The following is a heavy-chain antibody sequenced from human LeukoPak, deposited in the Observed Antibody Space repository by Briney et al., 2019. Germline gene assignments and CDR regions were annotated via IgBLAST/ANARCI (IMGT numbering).Heavy chain of an antibody. CDR3: ARVDYAPGSFDY. D-gene: IGHD4-17*01. V-gene: IGHV4-31*03. CDR2: IYYSGST. J-gene: IGHJ4*02. CDR1: GGSISSGGYY. Sequence: PLETLSLTCTVSGGSISSGGYYWSWIRQHPGKGLEWIGYIYYSGSTYYNPSLKSRVTISVDTSKNQFSLKLSSVTAADTAVYYCARVDYAPGSFDYWGQGTLVTVSS.